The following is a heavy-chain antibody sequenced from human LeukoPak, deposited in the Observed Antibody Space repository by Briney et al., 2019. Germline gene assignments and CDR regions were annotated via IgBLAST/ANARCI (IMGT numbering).Heavy chain of an antibody. CDR1: GYTFTSYY. CDR3: ARDRRDYYDSSGYYFSYWYFDL. J-gene: IGHJ2*01. D-gene: IGHD3-22*01. V-gene: IGHV1-46*01. Sequence: ASVKVSCKASGYTFTSYYMHWVRQAPGQGLEWMGIINPSGGSTSYAQKFQGRVTMTRDTSTSTVYMELSSLRSEDTAEYYCARDRRDYYDSSGYYFSYWYFDLWGRGTLVTVSS. CDR2: INPSGGST.